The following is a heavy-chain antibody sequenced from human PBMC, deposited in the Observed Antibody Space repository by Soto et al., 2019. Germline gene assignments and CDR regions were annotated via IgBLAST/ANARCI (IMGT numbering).Heavy chain of an antibody. J-gene: IGHJ4*02. V-gene: IGHV3-33*06. D-gene: IGHD3-22*01. Sequence: QVQLVESGGGVVQPGRSLRLSCAASGFTFITYGMHWVRQAPGKGLEWVALIWYDGTNKYYAASVRGRFTISRDNSKNALYLQMNSLRAEDTAVYYCAKDRDSSALEYWGQGTLVTVSS. CDR3: AKDRDSSALEY. CDR1: GFTFITYG. CDR2: IWYDGTNK.